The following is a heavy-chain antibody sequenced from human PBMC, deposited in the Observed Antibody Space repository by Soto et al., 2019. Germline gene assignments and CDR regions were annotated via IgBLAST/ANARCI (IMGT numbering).Heavy chain of an antibody. CDR2: INWNGGST. CDR1: GFTFDDYG. J-gene: IGHJ1*01. V-gene: IGHV3-20*04. D-gene: IGHD2-15*01. Sequence: PGGSLRLSCAASGFTFDDYGMSWVREAPGKGLQWVSGINWNGGSTGYADSVKGRFTISRDNAKNSLYLQMNSLRAEDTALYYCARSGSGGYPYFHHWGQGTLVTVSS. CDR3: ARSGSGGYPYFHH.